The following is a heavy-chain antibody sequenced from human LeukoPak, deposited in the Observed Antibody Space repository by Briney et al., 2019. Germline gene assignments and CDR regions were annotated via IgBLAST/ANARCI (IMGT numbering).Heavy chain of an antibody. J-gene: IGHJ4*02. D-gene: IGHD1-1*01. CDR3: ASVLEDDDFSFDY. CDR2: ISSSSSYI. Sequence: PGGSLRLSCAASGFTFSNYNMNWVRQAPGKGLEWVSSISSSSSYIYYADSLKGRFTISRDNAKNSLYLQMNSLRAEDTAVYYCASVLEDDDFSFDYWGQGTLVTVSS. V-gene: IGHV3-21*01. CDR1: GFTFSNYN.